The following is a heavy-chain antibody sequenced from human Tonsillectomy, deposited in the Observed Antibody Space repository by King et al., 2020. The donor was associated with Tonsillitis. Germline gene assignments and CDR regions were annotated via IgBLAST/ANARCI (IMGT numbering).Heavy chain of an antibody. Sequence: VQLVESGGGLVKPGGSLRLSCAASGFTFSDYYMNWIRQAPGKGLEWVSYISSSSSYTNYADSVEGRFTISRDNAKNSLFLQMNSLRAEDTAVYYCARDRGYNDAFDIWGQGTMVTVSS. V-gene: IGHV3-11*06. CDR3: ARDRGYNDAFDI. J-gene: IGHJ3*02. D-gene: IGHD1-1*01. CDR2: ISSSSSYT. CDR1: GFTFSDYY.